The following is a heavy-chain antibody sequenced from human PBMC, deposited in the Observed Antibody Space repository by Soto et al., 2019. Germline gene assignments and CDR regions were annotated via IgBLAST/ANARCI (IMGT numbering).Heavy chain of an antibody. CDR2: INHSGST. CDR1: GGSFSGYY. J-gene: IGHJ4*02. D-gene: IGHD5-18*01. CDR3: ARNVDTTRAYYFDY. Sequence: PSETLSLTCAVYGGSFSGYYWSWIRQPPGKGLEWIGEINHSGSTNYNPSLKSRVTISVDTSKNQFSLKLSSVTAADTAVYYCARNVDTTRAYYFDYWGQGALVTVSS. V-gene: IGHV4-34*01.